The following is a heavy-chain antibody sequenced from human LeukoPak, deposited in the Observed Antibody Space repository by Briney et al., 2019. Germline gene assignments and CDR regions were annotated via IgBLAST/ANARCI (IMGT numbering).Heavy chain of an antibody. D-gene: IGHD3-3*01. V-gene: IGHV3-74*01. CDR1: GFTFSSYW. CDR3: ARGGDYDFWSGEDYYYYMDV. J-gene: IGHJ6*03. CDR2: INSDGSST. Sequence: GGSLRLSCAASGFTFSSYWMHWVRQAPGKGLVWVSRINSDGSSTSYADSVKGRFTISRDNAKNTLYLQMNSLRAEDTAVYYCARGGDYDFWSGEDYYYYMDVWGKGTTVTVSS.